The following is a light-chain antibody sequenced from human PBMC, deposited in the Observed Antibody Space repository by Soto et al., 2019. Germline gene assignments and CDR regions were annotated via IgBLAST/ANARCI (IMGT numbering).Light chain of an antibody. Sequence: DIPMTQSPSTLSASVGDRVTITCRASQSISSWLAWYQQKPGKAPRLLIYKASNLESGVPSRFSGSGSGTEFTLTISSLQPDDSATYYCQQYSDNWTFGQGTKVEIK. CDR3: QQYSDNWT. J-gene: IGKJ1*01. V-gene: IGKV1-5*03. CDR1: QSISSW. CDR2: KAS.